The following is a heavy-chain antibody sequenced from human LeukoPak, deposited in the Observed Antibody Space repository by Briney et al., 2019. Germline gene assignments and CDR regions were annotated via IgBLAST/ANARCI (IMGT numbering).Heavy chain of an antibody. D-gene: IGHD6-13*01. Sequence: GGSLRLSCAASGFTFSSYSMNWVRQAPGKGLEWVSSISSSSSYIYYADSVKGRFTISRDNSKNTLYLQMNSLRAEDTAVYYCAKDLYTSSWYGGASDYWGQGTLVTVSS. V-gene: IGHV3-21*01. CDR1: GFTFSSYS. CDR2: ISSSSSYI. CDR3: AKDLYTSSWYGGASDY. J-gene: IGHJ4*02.